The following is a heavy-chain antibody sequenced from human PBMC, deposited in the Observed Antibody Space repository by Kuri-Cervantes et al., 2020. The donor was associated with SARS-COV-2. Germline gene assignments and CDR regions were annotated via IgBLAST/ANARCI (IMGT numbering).Heavy chain of an antibody. D-gene: IGHD2-15*01. J-gene: IGHJ4*02. Sequence: SETLSLTCTVSDDSISDFTYYWGWIRQSPGRGLEWLGSINYAATTYYNPSLTSRVSLSIDKSRSQFSLRVSSVTAADTAVYYCAKHATQWWTLWGQGTLVTVSS. CDR3: AKHATQWWTL. CDR2: INYAATT. V-gene: IGHV4-39*01. CDR1: DDSISDFTYY.